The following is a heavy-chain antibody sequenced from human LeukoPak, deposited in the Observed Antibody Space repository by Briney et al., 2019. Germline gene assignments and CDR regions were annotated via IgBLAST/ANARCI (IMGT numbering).Heavy chain of an antibody. D-gene: IGHD3-3*01. CDR2: IYYSGST. V-gene: IGHV4-39*01. Sequence: SETLSLTCTVSGGSISSSSYYWGWIRQPPGKGLEWIGSIYYSGSTYYNPSLKSRVTISVDTSKNQFSLKLSSVTAADTAVYYCARGPWRGGYFDYWGQGTLVSVSS. J-gene: IGHJ4*02. CDR3: ARGPWRGGYFDY. CDR1: GGSISSSSYY.